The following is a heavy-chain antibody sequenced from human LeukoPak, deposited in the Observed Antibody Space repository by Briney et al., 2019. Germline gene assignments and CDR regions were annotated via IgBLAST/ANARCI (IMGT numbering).Heavy chain of an antibody. V-gene: IGHV3-21*01. CDR3: ASGAPDDAFDI. CDR1: GFTFSSYS. D-gene: IGHD3-10*01. J-gene: IGHJ3*02. Sequence: GGSLRLSCAASGFTFSSYSMNWVRQAPGKGLEWVSSISSSSSYIYYADSVKGRFTISRDNAKNSLYLQMNSLRAEDTAVYYCASGAPDDAFDIWGRGTMVTVSS. CDR2: ISSSSSYI.